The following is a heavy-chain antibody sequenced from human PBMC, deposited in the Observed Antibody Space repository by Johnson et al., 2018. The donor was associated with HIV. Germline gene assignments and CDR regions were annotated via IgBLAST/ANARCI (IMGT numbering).Heavy chain of an antibody. CDR3: ARAWYSSSAFDI. D-gene: IGHD6-6*01. CDR2: IKSDGSTT. Sequence: VQLVESGGGLVQPGGSLRLSCEASGFTFSSYDMHWVRQAPGKGLVWVSRIKSDGSTTTYADSVKGRFIISRDNAKNTVYLQMNSLRVEDTAVYYCARAWYSSSAFDIWGQGTMVTVSS. CDR1: GFTFSSYD. V-gene: IGHV3-74*02. J-gene: IGHJ3*02.